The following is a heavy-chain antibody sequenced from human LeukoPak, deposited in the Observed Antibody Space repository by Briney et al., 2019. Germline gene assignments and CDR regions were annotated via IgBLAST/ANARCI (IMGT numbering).Heavy chain of an antibody. CDR2: IYYSGST. D-gene: IGHD6-13*01. V-gene: IGHV4-59*01. Sequence: PSETLSLTCTVSRGSISSYYWSWIRQPPGKGLEWIGYIYYSGSTNYNPSLESRVTISVDPSKSQFSLKVASVSAADTAVYYCARGGSSSSLNHFDYWGQGTLVTVSS. CDR3: ARGGSSSSLNHFDY. CDR1: RGSISSYY. J-gene: IGHJ4*02.